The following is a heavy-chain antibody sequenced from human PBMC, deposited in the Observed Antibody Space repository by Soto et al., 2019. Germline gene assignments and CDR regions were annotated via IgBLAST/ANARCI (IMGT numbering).Heavy chain of an antibody. Sequence: SDTLSLTSPLPGDFFSSTSYYWVWILQPPGKGLEWIGSIYYSGSTYNNPSLRSRVSMSIDTSKDQFSLKLKSVTAADTALYFCARQRTSVVTQAYFDVWGPGSLVTVSS. CDR2: IYYSGST. J-gene: IGHJ4*02. CDR3: ARQRTSVVTQAYFDV. V-gene: IGHV4-39*01. CDR1: GDFFSSTSYY. D-gene: IGHD2-21*02.